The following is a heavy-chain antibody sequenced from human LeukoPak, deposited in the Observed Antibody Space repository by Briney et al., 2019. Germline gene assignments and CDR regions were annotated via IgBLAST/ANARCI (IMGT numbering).Heavy chain of an antibody. D-gene: IGHD6-13*01. CDR3: ARDPIGSRWPYYFDY. CDR2: FDPEDGET. V-gene: IGHV1-24*01. J-gene: IGHJ4*02. Sequence: ASVKVSCKVSGYTLTELSMHWVRQAPGKGLEWMGGFDPEDGETIYAQKFQARVTITRDTSASTAYMELSSLRSEDTAVYYCARDPIGSRWPYYFDYWGQRTLVTVSS. CDR1: GYTLTELS.